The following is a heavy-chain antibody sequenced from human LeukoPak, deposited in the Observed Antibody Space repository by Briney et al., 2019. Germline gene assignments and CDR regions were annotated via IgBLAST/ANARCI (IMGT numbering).Heavy chain of an antibody. CDR2: INPNTGGT. J-gene: IGHJ4*02. CDR1: GYTFTGYY. CDR3: ARAPMIVVVFPPRLDF. D-gene: IGHD3-22*01. Sequence: ASVKVSCKTSGYTFTGYYMHWVRQAPGQGLEWMGWINPNTGGTNYAQKFQGRVTMASDTSISTAYMELSSLKSDDTAMYYCARAPMIVVVFPPRLDFWGQGTLVTVSS. V-gene: IGHV1-2*02.